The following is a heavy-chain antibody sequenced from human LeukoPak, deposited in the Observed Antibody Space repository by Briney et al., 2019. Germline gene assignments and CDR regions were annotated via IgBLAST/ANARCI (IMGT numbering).Heavy chain of an antibody. V-gene: IGHV1-46*01. CDR2: ISPSGGST. D-gene: IGHD2-8*01. J-gene: IGHJ4*02. CDR3: ARDGDIVLMVYASHFDY. Sequence: ASVKVSCKASGYTFTSYYMHWVRQAPGQGLEWMGIISPSGGSTSYAQKFQGRVTMTRDTSASTVYMELSSLRSEDTAVYYCARDGDIVLMVYASHFDYWGQGTLVTVSS. CDR1: GYTFTSYY.